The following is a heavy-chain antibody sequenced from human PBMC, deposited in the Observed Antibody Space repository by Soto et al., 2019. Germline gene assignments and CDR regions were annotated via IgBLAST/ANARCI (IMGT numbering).Heavy chain of an antibody. Sequence: PSETLSLTCTVSGGSISSYYWSWIRQPPGKGLEWIGYIYYSGSTNYNPSLKSRVTISVDTSKNQFSLKLSSVTAADTAVYYCARDIAAGTEFGYFDYWGQGTLDTVSS. J-gene: IGHJ4*02. CDR2: IYYSGST. CDR3: ARDIAAGTEFGYFDY. D-gene: IGHD6-13*01. V-gene: IGHV4-59*12. CDR1: GGSISSYY.